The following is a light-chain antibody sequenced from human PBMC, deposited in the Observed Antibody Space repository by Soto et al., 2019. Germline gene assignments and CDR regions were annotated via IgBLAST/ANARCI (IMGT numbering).Light chain of an antibody. Sequence: QSVLTQPASLSGSPGQSITISCTGTSSDVGSYNLVSWFQQHPGKAPKLMIYEGTKRPSGVSNRFSGPKSGNTASLTISGLQAEDEADYYCCSYARTSTLLFGGGTKLTVL. CDR2: EGT. CDR3: CSYARTSTLL. V-gene: IGLV2-23*01. CDR1: SSDVGSYNL. J-gene: IGLJ2*01.